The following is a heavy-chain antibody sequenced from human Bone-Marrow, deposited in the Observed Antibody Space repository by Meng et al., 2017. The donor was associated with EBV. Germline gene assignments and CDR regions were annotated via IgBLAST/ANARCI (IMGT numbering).Heavy chain of an antibody. D-gene: IGHD6-6*01. CDR1: GFTFSSYG. Sequence: EVQLVESGGXLVKPGGSVRRSCAASGFTFSSYGMNWVRQAPGKGMEWVSSISSSSSYIYYADSVKGRFTISRDNAKNSLYLQMNSLRAEDTAVYYCARISKYSSSGADDWGQGTLVTVSS. J-gene: IGHJ4*02. V-gene: IGHV3-21*01. CDR3: ARISKYSSSGADD. CDR2: ISSSSSYI.